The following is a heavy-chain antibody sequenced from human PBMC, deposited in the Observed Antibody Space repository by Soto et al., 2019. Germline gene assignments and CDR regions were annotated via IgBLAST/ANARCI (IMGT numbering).Heavy chain of an antibody. J-gene: IGHJ5*02. Sequence: QVQLVQSGAEVRKPGASVRVSCKATGYSFTRHDINWLRQAAGQGLEWMGWMNPNSGNAVYAQKFQGRVTMTRNTAMSIAYSEVTSLKSEATAAYFCAKGAYHDYSHRLNPSGQGTLVTVPS. CDR1: GYSFTRHD. D-gene: IGHD4-17*01. CDR2: MNPNSGNA. V-gene: IGHV1-8*01. CDR3: AKGAYHDYSHRLNP.